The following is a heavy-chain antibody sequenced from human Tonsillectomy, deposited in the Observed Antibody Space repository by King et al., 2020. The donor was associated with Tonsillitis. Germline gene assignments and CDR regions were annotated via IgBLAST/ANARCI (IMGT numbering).Heavy chain of an antibody. D-gene: IGHD3-22*01. J-gene: IGHJ3*02. CDR3: ARDHWYYDSSGYDAFDI. V-gene: IGHV4-31*03. CDR1: GGSISSGGYY. Sequence: QLQESGPGLVKPSQTLSLTCTVSGGSISSGGYYWSWIRQHPGKGLEWIGYIYYSGSTYYNPSLNSRVTISVDTSKNQFSLKLSSVTAAATAVYYCARDHWYYDSSGYDAFDIWGQGTMVTVSS. CDR2: IYYSGST.